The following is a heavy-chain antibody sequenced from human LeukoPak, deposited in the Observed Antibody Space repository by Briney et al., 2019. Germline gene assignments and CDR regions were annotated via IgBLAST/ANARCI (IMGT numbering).Heavy chain of an antibody. J-gene: IGHJ4*02. CDR1: GFTFSAYA. Sequence: GGSLRLSCTASGFTFSAYAIEWVRQAPGKGLEWVSSIGSTGAYIFYADSVKGRFTISRDNSKNTLYLQMNSLRAEDTAVYYCAKELVRAVANWGQGTLVTVSS. D-gene: IGHD6-19*01. CDR2: IGSTGAYI. CDR3: AKELVRAVAN. V-gene: IGHV3-21*01.